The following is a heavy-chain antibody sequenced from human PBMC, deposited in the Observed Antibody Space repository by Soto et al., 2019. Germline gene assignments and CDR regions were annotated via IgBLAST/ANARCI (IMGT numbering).Heavy chain of an antibody. CDR2: IIAVFGTA. Sequence: QVHLVQSGAEVKKPGSSVRVSCKASGGTFSAYAFTWVRQAPGQGLEWMGQIIAVFGTADYAQKFQGRVTITADKSTSTAYMELNSLTSEDTAVYYCAGTGFGGYTASWGQGTLVNVSS. CDR1: GGTFSAYA. V-gene: IGHV1-69*06. CDR3: AGTGFGGYTAS. D-gene: IGHD3-16*02. J-gene: IGHJ5*02.